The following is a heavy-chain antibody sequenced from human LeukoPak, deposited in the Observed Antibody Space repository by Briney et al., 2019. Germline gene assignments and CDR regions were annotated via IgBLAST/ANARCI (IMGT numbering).Heavy chain of an antibody. Sequence: GGSLRLSCAASGLTTSHNVNNAMSWVRHAPGKGLEWVSGITTSGSTYYADSVKGRFTISRENSNNTLYLHMDSLRAEDTAVYYCAKAPVWNYYYGLDVWGQGTTVTVSS. V-gene: IGHV3-23*01. CDR3: AKAPVWNYYYGLDV. CDR1: GLTTSHNVNNA. CDR2: ITTSGST. D-gene: IGHD2-21*01. J-gene: IGHJ6*02.